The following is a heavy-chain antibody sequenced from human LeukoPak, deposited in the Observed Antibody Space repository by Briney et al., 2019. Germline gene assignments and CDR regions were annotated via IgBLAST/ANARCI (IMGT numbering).Heavy chain of an antibody. V-gene: IGHV4-34*01. Sequence: PSETLSLTCAVYGGSFSGYYWSWIRQPPGKGPEWIGEINHSGSTNYNPSLKSRVTISVDTSKNQFSLKLSSVTAADTAVYYCARGRYGAPWYYYYMDVWGKGTTVTVSS. J-gene: IGHJ6*03. CDR1: GGSFSGYY. CDR3: ARGRYGAPWYYYYMDV. CDR2: INHSGST. D-gene: IGHD4-17*01.